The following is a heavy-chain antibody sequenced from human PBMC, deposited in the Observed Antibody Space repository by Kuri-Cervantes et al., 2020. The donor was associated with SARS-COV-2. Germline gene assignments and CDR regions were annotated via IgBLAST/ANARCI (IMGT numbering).Heavy chain of an antibody. CDR1: GYTFTSYG. J-gene: IGHJ3*02. V-gene: IGHV1-18*01. D-gene: IGHD6-19*01. CDR2: ISAYNGNT. CDR3: AKDPGGIAVDHDAFDI. Sequence: ASVKVSCKASGYTFTSYGISWVRQAPGQGLEWMGWISAYNGNTNYAQKLQGRVTMTTDTSTSTAYMELRSLRSDDTAVYYCAKDPGGIAVDHDAFDIWGQGTMVTVSS.